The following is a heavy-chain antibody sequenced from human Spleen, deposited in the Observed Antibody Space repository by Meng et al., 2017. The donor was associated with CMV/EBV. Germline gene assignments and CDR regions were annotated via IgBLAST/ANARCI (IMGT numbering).Heavy chain of an antibody. CDR2: IKEDGSEK. Sequence: FTFSSYGMSWVPQAPGKGLEWVANIKEDGSEKYYVDSVKGRFTISRDNAKNSLYLQMNSLRAEDTAVYYCARDPAQYDFWSGYVSVFWGQGTLVTVSS. J-gene: IGHJ4*02. V-gene: IGHV3-7*01. D-gene: IGHD3-3*01. CDR3: ARDPAQYDFWSGYVSVF. CDR1: FTFSSYG.